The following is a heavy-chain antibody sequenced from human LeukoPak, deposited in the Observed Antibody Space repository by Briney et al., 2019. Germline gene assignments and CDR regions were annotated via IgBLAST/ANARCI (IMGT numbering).Heavy chain of an antibody. CDR2: ITNNGLST. CDR1: GFTFSSYA. D-gene: IGHD1-26*01. CDR3: ATEFYGSYNY. J-gene: IGHJ4*02. Sequence: GGSLRLSCTASGFTFSSYAMSWVRQAPGKGLEWVSTITNNGLSTYYADSVKGRFTITRDNSKNTLHLQMNSLKTEDTAVYYCATEFYGSYNYWGQGILVTVSS. V-gene: IGHV3-23*01.